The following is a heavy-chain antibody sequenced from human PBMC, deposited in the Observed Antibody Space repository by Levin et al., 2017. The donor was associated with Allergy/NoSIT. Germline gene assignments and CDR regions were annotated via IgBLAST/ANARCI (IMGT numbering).Heavy chain of an antibody. V-gene: IGHV4-34*01. D-gene: IGHD6-19*01. CDR1: GGSFSGYY. CDR3: AREEQWLVFGAFDI. Sequence: PGGSLRLSCAVYGGSFSGYYWSWIRQPPGKGLEWIGEINHSGSTNYNPSLKSRVTISVDTSKNQFSLKLSSVTAADTAVYYCAREEQWLVFGAFDIWGQGTMVTVSS. J-gene: IGHJ3*02. CDR2: INHSGST.